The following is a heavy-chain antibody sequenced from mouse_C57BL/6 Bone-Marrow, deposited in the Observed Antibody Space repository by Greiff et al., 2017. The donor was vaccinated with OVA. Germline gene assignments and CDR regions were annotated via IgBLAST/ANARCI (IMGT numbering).Heavy chain of an antibody. CDR1: GYTFTDYY. CDR2: INPNNGGT. V-gene: IGHV1-26*01. CDR3: ARTALRSPLYYFDY. D-gene: IGHD1-1*01. Sequence: VQLQQSGPELVKPGASVKISCKASGYTFTDYYMNWVKQSHGKSLEWIGDINPNNGGTSYNQKFKGKATLTVDKSSSTAYMELRSLTSEDSAVYYCARTALRSPLYYFDYWGQGTTLTVSS. J-gene: IGHJ2*01.